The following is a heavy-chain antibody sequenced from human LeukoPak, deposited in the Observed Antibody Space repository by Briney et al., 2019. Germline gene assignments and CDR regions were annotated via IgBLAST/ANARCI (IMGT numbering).Heavy chain of an antibody. V-gene: IGHV1-69*01. CDR1: GGTFSSYA. J-gene: IGHJ4*02. CDR2: IIPIFGTA. Sequence: GASVKVSCKASGGTFSSYAISWVRQAPGRGLEWMGGIIPIFGTANYAQKFQGRVTITADESTSTAYMELSSLRSEDTAVYYCARGSVGYCSGGSCYSANDYWGQGTLVTVSS. D-gene: IGHD2-15*01. CDR3: ARGSVGYCSGGSCYSANDY.